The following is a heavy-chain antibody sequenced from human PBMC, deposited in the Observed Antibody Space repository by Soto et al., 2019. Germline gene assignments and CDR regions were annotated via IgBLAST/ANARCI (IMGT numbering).Heavy chain of an antibody. D-gene: IGHD6-13*01. Sequence: QVQLVQSGSEVKMPGSSVKVSCKTSGGTFSRHAINWVRQAPGQGLEWMGGIIPLFGTTNYAQKFKVRVAISADESTSTAYMELSSLTSEDAAVYYCARAAIHGSSWYFGFDPWGQGTLVTVPS. CDR2: IIPLFGTT. V-gene: IGHV1-69*01. CDR1: GGTFSRHA. CDR3: ARAAIHGSSWYFGFDP. J-gene: IGHJ5*02.